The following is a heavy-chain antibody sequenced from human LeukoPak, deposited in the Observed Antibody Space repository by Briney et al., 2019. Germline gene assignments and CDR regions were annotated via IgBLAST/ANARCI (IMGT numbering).Heavy chain of an antibody. CDR2: IIPIFGTA. V-gene: IGHV1-69*01. D-gene: IGHD6-13*01. CDR1: GGTFSSYA. CDR3: ANSALFIAVGGGY. J-gene: IGHJ4*02. Sequence: SVKVSCKASGGTFSSYAISWVRQAPGQGLEWMGGIIPIFGTANYAQKFQGRVTITADESTSTAYMELSSLRSEDTAVYYCANSALFIAVGGGYWGQGTLVTVSS.